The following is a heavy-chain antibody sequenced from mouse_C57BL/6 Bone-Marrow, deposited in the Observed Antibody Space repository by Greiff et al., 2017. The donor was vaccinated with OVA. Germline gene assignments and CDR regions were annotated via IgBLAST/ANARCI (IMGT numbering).Heavy chain of an antibody. CDR2: IYPGSGNT. D-gene: IGHD2-4*01. J-gene: IGHJ3*01. CDR3: AREIRAWFAY. CDR1: GYTFTDYY. Sequence: VQLQQSGAELVRPGASVKLSCKASGYTFTDYYINWVKQRPGQGLEWIARIYPGSGNTYYNEKFKGKATLTAEKSSSTAYMQLSSLTSEDSAVYFCAREIRAWFAYWGQGTLVTVSA. V-gene: IGHV1-76*01.